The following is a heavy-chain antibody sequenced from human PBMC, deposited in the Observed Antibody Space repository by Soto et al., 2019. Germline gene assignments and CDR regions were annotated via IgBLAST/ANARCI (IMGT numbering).Heavy chain of an antibody. D-gene: IGHD5-18*01. CDR2: ISAYNGNT. V-gene: IGHV1-18*01. Sequence: ASVKVSCKASGYTFTSYGISWVRQAPGQGLEWMGWISAYNGNTNYAQKLQGRVTMTTDTSTSTAYMELRSLRSDDTAVYYCASEGEYSYGYLILALDYWGQGTLVTVSS. CDR1: GYTFTSYG. CDR3: ASEGEYSYGYLILALDY. J-gene: IGHJ4*02.